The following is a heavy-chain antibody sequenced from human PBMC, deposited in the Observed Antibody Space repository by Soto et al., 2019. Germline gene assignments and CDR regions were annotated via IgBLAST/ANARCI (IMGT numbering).Heavy chain of an antibody. V-gene: IGHV3-23*01. CDR3: ATDGEWLFNFDY. CDR1: GFTFRSYA. Sequence: EVQLLESGGGLVQPGGSLRLSCAASGFTFRSYAMSWVRQAPGKGLEWVSAISDSGANTYYPDSVRGRFTISRDNSKNTLSLQRNRLRAEDTAVYYCATDGEWLFNFDYWGQGTLVTVSS. J-gene: IGHJ4*02. CDR2: ISDSGANT. D-gene: IGHD3-3*01.